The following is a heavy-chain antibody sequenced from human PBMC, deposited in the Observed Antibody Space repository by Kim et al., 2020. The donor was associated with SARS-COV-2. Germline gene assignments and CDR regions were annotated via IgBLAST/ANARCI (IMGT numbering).Heavy chain of an antibody. Sequence: SETLSLTCTVSGGSISSSYWSWIRQPPGKGLEWIGYIYYSGSTNYNPSLKSRVTISVDTSRNQFSLKLSSVTAADTAVYYCARLRKFGVVSYYMDVWGKGTTVTVSS. CDR2: IYYSGST. V-gene: IGHV4-59*01. CDR1: GGSISSSY. CDR3: ARLRKFGVVSYYMDV. D-gene: IGHD3-3*01. J-gene: IGHJ6*03.